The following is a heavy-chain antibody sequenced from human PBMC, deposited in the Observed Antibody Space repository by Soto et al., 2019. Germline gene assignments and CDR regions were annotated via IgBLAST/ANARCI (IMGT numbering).Heavy chain of an antibody. CDR3: AKDRDPYYYGSGSPLDY. CDR1: GFTFSSYA. D-gene: IGHD3-10*01. J-gene: IGHJ4*01. V-gene: IGHV3-23*01. CDR2: ISGSGGST. Sequence: GSLRLSCSASGFTFSSYAMSWVRQASGKGLEWVSSISGSGGSTYYADSVKGRFTISRDNSKNTLSLQMNSLRAEDTAVYYCAKDRDPYYYGSGSPLDYWGHGNLVTVSS.